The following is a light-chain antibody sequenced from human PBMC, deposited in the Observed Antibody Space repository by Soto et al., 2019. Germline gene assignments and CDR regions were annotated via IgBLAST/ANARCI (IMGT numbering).Light chain of an antibody. V-gene: IGKV1-5*03. CDR3: QQYNIYRIT. J-gene: IGKJ5*01. CDR1: QTISSW. CDR2: KAS. Sequence: DFQMTQSPSTLSGSVGDRVTITFRASQTISSWLAWYQQKPGKAPKLLIYKASTLKSGVPSRFSGSGSGTEFTLTISSLQPDDFATYYCQQYNIYRITFGQGTRLAIK.